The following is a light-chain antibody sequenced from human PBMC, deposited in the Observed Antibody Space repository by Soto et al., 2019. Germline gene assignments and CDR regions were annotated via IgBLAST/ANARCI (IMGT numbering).Light chain of an antibody. CDR2: GTS. Sequence: EIVLTQSPGTRSLSPGERATLSCRASQSVSSSYLAWYQQKPGQAPRLLIYGTSSRATGIPDRFSGSGSGTVFTLTISRLEAEDFAVYYCQQYGSSPGDTFGQGTKLEIK. CDR1: QSVSSSY. CDR3: QQYGSSPGDT. J-gene: IGKJ2*01. V-gene: IGKV3-20*01.